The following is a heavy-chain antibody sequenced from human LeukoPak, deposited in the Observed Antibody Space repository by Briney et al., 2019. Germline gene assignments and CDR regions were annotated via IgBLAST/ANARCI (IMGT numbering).Heavy chain of an antibody. CDR2: IYYSGST. Sequence: SETLSLTCTVSGGSITSSNYFWGWIRQSPGMGLEWIGSIYYSGSTYYNPSLKSRVTISVETSKIQFSLKLSSVTAADSAVYYCARDSCSSTSCRRKFDNWGQGTLVTVSS. CDR1: GGSITSSNYF. CDR3: ARDSCSSTSCRRKFDN. J-gene: IGHJ4*02. V-gene: IGHV4-39*07. D-gene: IGHD2-2*01.